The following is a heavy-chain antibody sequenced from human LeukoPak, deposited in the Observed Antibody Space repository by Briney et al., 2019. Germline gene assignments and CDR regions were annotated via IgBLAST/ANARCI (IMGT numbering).Heavy chain of an antibody. V-gene: IGHV4-59*08. CDR1: DDSISMYY. D-gene: IGHD3-16*01. CDR2: IYSSGAT. CDR3: VRLKMGAYFDL. J-gene: IGHJ2*01. Sequence: KSSETLSLTCTVSDDSISMYYWSWIRQPPGKGPEWIAYIYSSGATSYNPSLRSRVSISLDTSNSQFSLKLNSMIVADTAVYYCVRLKMGAYFDLWGRGTLVTVSS.